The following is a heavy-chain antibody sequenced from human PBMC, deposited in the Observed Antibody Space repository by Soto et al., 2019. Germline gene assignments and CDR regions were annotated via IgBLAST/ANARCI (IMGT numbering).Heavy chain of an antibody. D-gene: IGHD1-7*01. CDR1: GFSVSSNY. CDR3: ARDRRDWNYAASDI. V-gene: IGHV3-53*01. J-gene: IGHJ3*02. Sequence: PGGSLRLSCAASGFSVSSNYMSWIRQAPGKGLEWVSVIYSGGSTYYADSVKGRFTISRDNSKNTLFLQMNSLRAEDTAVYYCARDRRDWNYAASDIWGQGTMVTVPS. CDR2: IYSGGST.